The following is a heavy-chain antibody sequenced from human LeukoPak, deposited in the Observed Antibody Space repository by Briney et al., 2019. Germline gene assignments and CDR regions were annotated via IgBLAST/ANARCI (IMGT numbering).Heavy chain of an antibody. Sequence: GGSLRLSCAASGFTFSSYSMNWVRQAPGKGLEWVSSISSSSSYIYYADSVKGRFTISRDNAKNSLYLQMNSLRAEDTAVYYCARDTWLYYGSGELSAYYYYYYGMDVWGQGTTVTVSS. D-gene: IGHD3-10*01. CDR2: ISSSSSYI. CDR1: GFTFSSYS. CDR3: ARDTWLYYGSGELSAYYYYYYGMDV. V-gene: IGHV3-21*01. J-gene: IGHJ6*02.